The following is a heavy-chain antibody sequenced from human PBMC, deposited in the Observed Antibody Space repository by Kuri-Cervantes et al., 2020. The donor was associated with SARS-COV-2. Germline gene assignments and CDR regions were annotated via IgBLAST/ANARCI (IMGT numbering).Heavy chain of an antibody. CDR2: IYYSGST. V-gene: IGHV4-39*01. Sequence: SETLSLTCTVSGGSMSSSSYYWGWIRQPPGKVLEWNGRIYYSGSTYYNPSLKSRVTISVDTSKNQFSLKLSSVTAADSAVYYCAGHVRPEITIFGVVITADYFDYWGQGILVTVSS. CDR3: AGHVRPEITIFGVVITADYFDY. J-gene: IGHJ4*02. CDR1: GGSMSSSSYY. D-gene: IGHD3-3*01.